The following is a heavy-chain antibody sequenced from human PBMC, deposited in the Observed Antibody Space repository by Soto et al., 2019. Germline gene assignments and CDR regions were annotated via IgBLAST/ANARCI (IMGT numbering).Heavy chain of an antibody. D-gene: IGHD6-13*01. V-gene: IGHV4-4*02. CDR3: ARARATIAAAAIFDC. Sequence: SETLSLTCAVSGGSISTSNWWSWVRQPLGKGLEWIGEVYRTGSTNYNPSLESRLTISVDKSKNQFSLKLTSVTAADTAVYYCARARATIAAAAIFDCWGQGTLVTVSS. CDR1: GGSISTSNW. CDR2: VYRTGST. J-gene: IGHJ4*02.